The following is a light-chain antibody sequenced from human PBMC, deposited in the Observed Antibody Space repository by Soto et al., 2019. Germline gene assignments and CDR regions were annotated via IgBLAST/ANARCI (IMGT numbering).Light chain of an antibody. CDR2: SNN. V-gene: IGLV1-44*01. J-gene: IGLJ3*02. Sequence: QSVLTQPPSASGTPGQRVTISCSGSSSNIGSNTVNWYQQLPGTAPKLLIYSNNQRPSGVPDRFSGSKSGTSTSLAISGRQSEDVADYYCAAWDDSLNGPVFGGGTKRTVL. CDR1: SSNIGSNT. CDR3: AAWDDSLNGPV.